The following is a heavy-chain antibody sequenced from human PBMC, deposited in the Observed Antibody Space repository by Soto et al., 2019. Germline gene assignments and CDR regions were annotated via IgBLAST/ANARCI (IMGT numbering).Heavy chain of an antibody. CDR3: ARQGSNGAYVYFAMDV. CDR2: IYPGDSDT. V-gene: IGHV5-51*01. Sequence: GESLKISCKDSGDGFSIHWVAWLRQMPGKGLEWIGMIYPGDSDTTYSPSFEGQVTMSVDKSISTAYLQWSSLKASDSATYYCARQGSNGAYVYFAMDVWGQGTTVTVSS. J-gene: IGHJ6*02. CDR1: GDGFSIHW. D-gene: IGHD3-16*01.